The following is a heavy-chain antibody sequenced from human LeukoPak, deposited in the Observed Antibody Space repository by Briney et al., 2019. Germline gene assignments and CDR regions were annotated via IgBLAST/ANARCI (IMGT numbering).Heavy chain of an antibody. J-gene: IGHJ4*02. D-gene: IGHD3-22*01. CDR3: ARGFNYYDNSGYYQYYFDY. CDR2: INPSDGSA. Sequence: ASVKVSCKASGYTLTSYYMHWVRQAPGQGLEWMGIINPSDGSAIYTQKFQGRVTLTTDTSTSTVYMGLNSLRSEDTAVYYCARGFNYYDNSGYYQYYFDYWGQGTLVTVSS. CDR1: GYTLTSYY. V-gene: IGHV1-46*01.